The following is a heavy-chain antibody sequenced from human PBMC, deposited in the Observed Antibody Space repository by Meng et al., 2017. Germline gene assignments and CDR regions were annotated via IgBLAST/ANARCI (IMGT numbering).Heavy chain of an antibody. J-gene: IGHJ3*02. V-gene: IGHV1-18*01. CDR1: GYTFTSYG. CDR3: VRAHDHYDILTGYSPPDAFDI. Sequence: ASVKVSCKASGYTFTSYGISWVRQAPGQGLEWMGWISAYNGNTNYAQKLQGRVTMTTDTSTSTAYMELRSLRSDDTAVYYCVRAHDHYDILTGYSPPDAFDIWGQGTMVTVAS. CDR2: ISAYNGNT. D-gene: IGHD3-9*01.